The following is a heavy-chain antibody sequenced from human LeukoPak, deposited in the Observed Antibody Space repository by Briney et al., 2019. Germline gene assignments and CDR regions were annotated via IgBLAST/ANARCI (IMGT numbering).Heavy chain of an antibody. J-gene: IGHJ6*02. CDR1: GYTFTSYG. CDR3: ARDYGSGSEYYYYGMDV. D-gene: IGHD3-10*01. CDR2: ISAYNGNT. V-gene: IGHV1-18*01. Sequence: GASVKVSCKASGYTFTSYGISWVRQAPGQGLEWMGWISAYNGNTYYAQKLQGRVTMTTDTSTSTAYMELRSLRSDDTAVYYCARDYGSGSEYYYYGMDVWGQGTTVTVSS.